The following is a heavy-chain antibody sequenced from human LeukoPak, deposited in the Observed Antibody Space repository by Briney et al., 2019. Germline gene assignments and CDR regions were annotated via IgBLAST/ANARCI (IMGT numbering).Heavy chain of an antibody. Sequence: SCKASGGTFSSYGMHWVRQAPGEGLEWVAFIRYDGSNKYYADSVKGRFTISRDNSKNTLYLQMNSLRAEDTAVYYCAKDLYNYYYYMDVWGKGTTVTVSS. J-gene: IGHJ6*03. CDR3: AKDLYNYYYYMDV. CDR2: IRYDGSNK. CDR1: GGTFSSYG. V-gene: IGHV3-30*02.